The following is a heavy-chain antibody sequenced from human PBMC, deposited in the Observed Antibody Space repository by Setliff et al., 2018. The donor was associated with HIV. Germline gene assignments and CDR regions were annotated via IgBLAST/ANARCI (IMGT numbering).Heavy chain of an antibody. CDR3: ARSSGYYSTVFY. CDR1: GGSISSSSYY. J-gene: IGHJ4*02. V-gene: IGHV4-39*01. Sequence: ASETLSLTCTVSGGSISSSSYYWGWIRQPPGKGLEWIGSIYYSGSTYYNPSLKSRVTISVDTSKNQFSLKLSSVTAADTAVYYCARSSGYYSTVFYWGQGTRVTVSS. D-gene: IGHD3-22*01. CDR2: IYYSGST.